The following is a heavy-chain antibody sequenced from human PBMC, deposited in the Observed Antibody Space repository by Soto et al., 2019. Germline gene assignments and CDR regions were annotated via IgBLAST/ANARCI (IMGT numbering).Heavy chain of an antibody. CDR1: GGSISSGGYS. CDR3: ARGPHAMIVVVHRPWYFDL. D-gene: IGHD3-22*01. V-gene: IGHV4-30-2*01. J-gene: IGHJ2*01. CDR2: IYHSGST. Sequence: QLQLQESGSGLVKPSQTLSLTCAVSGGSISSGGYSWSWIRQPPGKGLEWIGYIYHSGSTYYNPSLKSRVTISVDRSKNQFSLKLSSVTAADTAVYYCARGPHAMIVVVHRPWYFDLWGRGTLVTVSS.